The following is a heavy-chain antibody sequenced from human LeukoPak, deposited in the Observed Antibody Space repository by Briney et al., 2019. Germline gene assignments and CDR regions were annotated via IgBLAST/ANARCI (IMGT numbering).Heavy chain of an antibody. CDR2: ISSSSTYI. Sequence: GRSLRLSCAASGFTFSSYSMSWVRQTPGKGLEWVSSISSSSTYIYYADSVKGRFTISRDNAKNSLYLQMNSLRAEDTAVYYCAREPTAMVLWGQGTLVTVSS. J-gene: IGHJ4*02. D-gene: IGHD5-18*01. CDR3: AREPTAMVL. V-gene: IGHV3-21*01. CDR1: GFTFSSYS.